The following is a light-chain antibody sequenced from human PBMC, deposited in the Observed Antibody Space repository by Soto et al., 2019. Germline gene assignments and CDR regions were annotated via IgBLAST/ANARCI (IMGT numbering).Light chain of an antibody. V-gene: IGKV1-8*01. J-gene: IGKJ4*01. Sequence: AIRMTQSPSSLSASTGDRVTITCRASQGISSYLAWYQQKPGKAPKLLIYAASTLQSGVPSRFSGSGSGTDFTLTISSLQSEDFATYYCQQYYSYPQPLTFGGGTKVEIK. CDR1: QGISSY. CDR2: AAS. CDR3: QQYYSYPQPLT.